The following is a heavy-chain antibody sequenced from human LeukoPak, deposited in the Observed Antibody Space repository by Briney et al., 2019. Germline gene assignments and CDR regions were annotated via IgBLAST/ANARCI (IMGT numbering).Heavy chain of an antibody. CDR1: GFTFSSYG. D-gene: IGHD3-3*01. J-gene: IGHJ3*02. CDR3: ARDRDYDFWSGYHKDDAFDI. CDR2: LWYDGSNT. V-gene: IGHV3-33*01. Sequence: GGSLRLSCAPSGFTFSSYGMHWVRDAPGKGREWVAVLWYDGSNTYYTHSVKGRFTISRDNSKNTLYLKMNSLRAEDTAVYYCARDRDYDFWSGYHKDDAFDIWGQGTMVTVSS.